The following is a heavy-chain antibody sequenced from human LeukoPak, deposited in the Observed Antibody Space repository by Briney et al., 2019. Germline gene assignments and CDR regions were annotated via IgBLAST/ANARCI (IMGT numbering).Heavy chain of an antibody. CDR2: IYPGDSDT. CDR3: ASSGNYYGVFDI. CDR1: GGSISSYY. V-gene: IGHV5-51*01. D-gene: IGHD1-26*01. Sequence: ETLSLTCTVSGGSISSYYWSWIRQPAGKGLEWMGIIYPGDSDTRYSPSFQGQVTISADKSISTAYLQWSSLKASDTAMYYCASSGNYYGVFDIWGQGTMVTVSS. J-gene: IGHJ3*02.